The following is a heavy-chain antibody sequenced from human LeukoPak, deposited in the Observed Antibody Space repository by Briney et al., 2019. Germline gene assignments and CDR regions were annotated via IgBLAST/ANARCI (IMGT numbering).Heavy chain of an antibody. Sequence: GGSLRLSCAASGFTFSSYGMHWVRQAPGKGLEWVAFIRYDGNDKYYADSVKGRFTISRDNSKNTLYLQMNSLRAEDTAVYYCARDQRNGNYYDPLDYWGQGTLVTVSS. V-gene: IGHV3-30*02. CDR2: IRYDGNDK. CDR1: GFTFSSYG. CDR3: ARDQRNGNYYDPLDY. D-gene: IGHD3-22*01. J-gene: IGHJ4*02.